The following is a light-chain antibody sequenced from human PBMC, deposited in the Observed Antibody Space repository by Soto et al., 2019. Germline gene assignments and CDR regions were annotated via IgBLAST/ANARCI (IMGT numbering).Light chain of an antibody. V-gene: IGLV2-23*02. Sequence: QSALTQPASVSGSPGQSITISCTGTSSDVGSYNLVSWYQQHPGKAPKLMIYEVSKRPSGVSNRFSGSKSGNTASLTISGHQAEDEADYYCCSYAGSSTFEVFGGGTKVTVL. CDR3: CSYAGSSTFEV. CDR1: SSDVGSYNL. J-gene: IGLJ3*02. CDR2: EVS.